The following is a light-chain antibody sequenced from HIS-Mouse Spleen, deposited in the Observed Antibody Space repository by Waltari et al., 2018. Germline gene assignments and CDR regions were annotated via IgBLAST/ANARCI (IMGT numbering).Light chain of an antibody. V-gene: IGKV1-33*01. CDR3: QQYDNLQISIT. CDR1: QDISNY. Sequence: DIQMTQSPSSLSASVGDRVTITCQASQDISNYLNWYQQKPGKAPKLLIYDASNLETGVPSRFSGSGSGTDFTFTISSLQPEDIATYYCQQYDNLQISITFGQGTRLEIK. CDR2: DAS. J-gene: IGKJ5*01.